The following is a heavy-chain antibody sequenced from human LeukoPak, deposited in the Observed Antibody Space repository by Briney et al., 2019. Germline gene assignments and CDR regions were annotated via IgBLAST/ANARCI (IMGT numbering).Heavy chain of an antibody. D-gene: IGHD1-26*01. Sequence: PSETLSLTCAVYGGSFSGYYWSWIRQPPGKGLEWIGEINHSGSTNYNPSLKSRVTISVDTSKNQFSLKLSSVTAADTAVYYCARGWRAYSGSRLDYWGQGTLVTVSS. V-gene: IGHV4-34*01. CDR1: GGSFSGYY. CDR3: ARGWRAYSGSRLDY. J-gene: IGHJ4*02. CDR2: INHSGST.